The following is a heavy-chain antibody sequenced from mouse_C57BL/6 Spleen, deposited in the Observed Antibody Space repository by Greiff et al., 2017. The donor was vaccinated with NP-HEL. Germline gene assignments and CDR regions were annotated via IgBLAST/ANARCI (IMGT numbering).Heavy chain of an antibody. CDR2: INPGSGGT. Sequence: VQLQQSGAELVRPGTSVKVSCKASGYAFTNYLIEWVKQRPGQGLEWIGVINPGSGGTNYNEKFKGKATLTADKSSSTAYMQLSSLTSEDSAVYFCARRVYDGSTDYWGQGTTLTVSS. J-gene: IGHJ2*01. D-gene: IGHD2-3*01. CDR3: ARRVYDGSTDY. CDR1: GYAFTNYL. V-gene: IGHV1-54*01.